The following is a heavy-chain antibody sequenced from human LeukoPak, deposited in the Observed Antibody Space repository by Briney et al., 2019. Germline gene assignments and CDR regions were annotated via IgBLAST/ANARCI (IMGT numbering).Heavy chain of an antibody. J-gene: IGHJ6*02. CDR1: GSSFTSYW. CDR2: IYPGDSDT. Sequence: GESLKISCKGSGSSFTSYWIGWVRQMPGKGLEWMGIIYPGDSDTRYSPSFQGQVTISADKSISTAYLQWSSLKASDTAMYYCARQEGWSSYGLDVWGQGTTVTVSS. CDR3: ARQEGWSSYGLDV. V-gene: IGHV5-51*01. D-gene: IGHD2-15*01.